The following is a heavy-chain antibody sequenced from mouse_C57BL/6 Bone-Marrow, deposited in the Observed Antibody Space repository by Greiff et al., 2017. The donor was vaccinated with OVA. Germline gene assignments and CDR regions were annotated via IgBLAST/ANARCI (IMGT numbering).Heavy chain of an antibody. Sequence: QVQLQQSGPGLVQPSQSLSITCTVSGFSLTSYGVHWVRQSPGKGLEWLGVIWSGGSTDYNAAFISRLSISKDNSKSQVFFKMNSLQADDTAIYYCARHYSNFYFDYWGQGTTLTVSS. CDR3: ARHYSNFYFDY. J-gene: IGHJ2*01. V-gene: IGHV2-2*01. CDR2: IWSGGST. D-gene: IGHD2-5*01. CDR1: GFSLTSYG.